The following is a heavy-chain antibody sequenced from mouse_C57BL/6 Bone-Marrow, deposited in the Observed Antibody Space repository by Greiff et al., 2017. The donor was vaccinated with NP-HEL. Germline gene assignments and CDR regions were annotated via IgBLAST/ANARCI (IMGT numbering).Heavy chain of an antibody. Sequence: QVQLQQPGAELVKPGASVKLSCKASGYTFTSYWMHWVKQRPGQGLEWIGMIHPNSGSTNYNEKFKSKATLTVDKSSSTAYMQLSSLTSEDSAVYYCAISAYDGYYRGFAYWGQGTLVTVSA. CDR3: AISAYDGYYRGFAY. J-gene: IGHJ3*01. V-gene: IGHV1-64*01. D-gene: IGHD2-3*01. CDR2: IHPNSGST. CDR1: GYTFTSYW.